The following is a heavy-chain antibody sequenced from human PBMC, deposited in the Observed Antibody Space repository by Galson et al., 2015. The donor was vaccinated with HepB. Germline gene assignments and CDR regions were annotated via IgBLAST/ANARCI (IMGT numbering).Heavy chain of an antibody. J-gene: IGHJ4*02. CDR1: EYTFKTYP. V-gene: IGHV1-3*01. CDR2: INGANGNT. Sequence: SVKVSCKASEYTFKTYPLHWVRQAPGQRLEWLGWINGANGNTKYSEKLQGRVTITRDTSASTAYMELSSLQSEDTAVYYCAKDLLRKQWLVRAVPGYWGQGTLVTVSS. CDR3: AKDLLRKQWLVRAVPGY. D-gene: IGHD6-19*01.